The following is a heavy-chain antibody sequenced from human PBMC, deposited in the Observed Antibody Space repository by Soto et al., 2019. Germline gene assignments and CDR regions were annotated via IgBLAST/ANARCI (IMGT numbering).Heavy chain of an antibody. Sequence: SVKVSCKASGGTLSSYAISWVRQAPGQGLEWMGGIIPIFGTANYAQKFQGRVTITADESTSTAYMELSSLRSEDTAVYYCARVSRSSSWYNYYYYGMDVWGQGTTVTVSS. J-gene: IGHJ6*02. CDR1: GGTLSSYA. CDR2: IIPIFGTA. D-gene: IGHD6-13*01. CDR3: ARVSRSSSWYNYYYYGMDV. V-gene: IGHV1-69*13.